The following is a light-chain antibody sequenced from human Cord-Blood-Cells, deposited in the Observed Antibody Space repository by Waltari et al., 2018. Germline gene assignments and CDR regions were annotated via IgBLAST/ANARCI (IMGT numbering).Light chain of an antibody. J-gene: IGLJ3*02. V-gene: IGLV3-1*01. Sequence: SYELTQPPSVSVSPGQTASITRPGNTLGEKDACWYQQKPGQSPWLVTYHDSNRPSGIPERFSGSNSGNTATLTIGGTQAMDEADYYCQAWDSSTWVFGGGTKLTVL. CDR2: HDS. CDR3: QAWDSSTWV. CDR1: TLGEKD.